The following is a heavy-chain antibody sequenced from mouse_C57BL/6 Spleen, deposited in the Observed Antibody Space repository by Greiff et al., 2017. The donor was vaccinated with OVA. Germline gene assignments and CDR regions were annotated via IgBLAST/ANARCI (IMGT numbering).Heavy chain of an antibody. V-gene: IGHV5-17*01. CDR1: GFTFSDYG. J-gene: IGHJ2*01. CDR2: ISSGSSTI. Sequence: DVMLVESGGGLVKPGGSLKLSCAASGFTFSDYGMHWVRQAPEKGLAWVAYISSGSSTIYYADTVKGRFPISRDNAKNTLFLQMTSLRSEYTAMYYCARDYYNNYVDYWGQGTTLTVSS. D-gene: IGHD2-12*01. CDR3: ARDYYNNYVDY.